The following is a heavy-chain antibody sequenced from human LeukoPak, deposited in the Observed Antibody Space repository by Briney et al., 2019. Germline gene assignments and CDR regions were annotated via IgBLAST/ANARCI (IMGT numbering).Heavy chain of an antibody. CDR2: ISSDGSTT. V-gene: IGHV3-74*01. CDR1: GFTFSSCW. CDR3: ARVSTVGYYYYGMDV. Sequence: PGGSLRLSCAASGFTFSSCWMHWVRQAPGKGLVWISRISSDGSTTSFADSVKGRFSISRDNAKNTLYLQMNSLTAEDTAVYYCARVSTVGYYYYGMDVWGQGTTVTVSS. D-gene: IGHD4-23*01. J-gene: IGHJ6*02.